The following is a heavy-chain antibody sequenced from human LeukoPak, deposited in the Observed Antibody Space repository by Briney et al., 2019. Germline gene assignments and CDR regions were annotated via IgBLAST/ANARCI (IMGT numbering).Heavy chain of an antibody. CDR3: AIGGYDHPFDY. CDR2: IYHSGST. CDR1: GGSISSGGYY. V-gene: IGHV4-30-2*01. J-gene: IGHJ4*02. D-gene: IGHD5-12*01. Sequence: SETLSLTCTVSGGSISSGGYYWSWIRQPPGKGLEWIGYIYHSGSTYYNPSLRSRVTVSVDKSKNQFSLKLSSVTAADTAVYYCAIGGYDHPFDYWGQGTLVTVSS.